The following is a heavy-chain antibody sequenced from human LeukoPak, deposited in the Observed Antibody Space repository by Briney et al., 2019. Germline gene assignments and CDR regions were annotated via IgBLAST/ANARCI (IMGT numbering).Heavy chain of an antibody. Sequence: ASVKVSXKTSGXTFXDXYTHWXXQAPGQGLEWMGWINPNSAATNYARRFQGRVTMTRDTSISTAYMELSRLTSDDTAVYYCARIRGGNNYHFDFWGQGTLVTVSS. V-gene: IGHV1-2*02. CDR2: INPNSAAT. CDR3: ARIRGGNNYHFDF. J-gene: IGHJ4*02. CDR1: GXTFXDXY. D-gene: IGHD1-26*01.